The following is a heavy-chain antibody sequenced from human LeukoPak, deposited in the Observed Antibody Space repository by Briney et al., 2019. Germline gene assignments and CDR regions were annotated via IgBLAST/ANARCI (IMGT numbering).Heavy chain of an antibody. Sequence: ASVKVSCKASGYTFTSYDFNWVRQATGQRPEWMGWMSPNSGDTGYAQKFQDRVTMTRNTSISTAYMELSSLRSDDTAVYYCARGPPNWGYDYWGLGTLVTVSS. CDR1: GYTFTSYD. V-gene: IGHV1-8*01. D-gene: IGHD7-27*01. J-gene: IGHJ4*02. CDR3: ARGPPNWGYDY. CDR2: MSPNSGDT.